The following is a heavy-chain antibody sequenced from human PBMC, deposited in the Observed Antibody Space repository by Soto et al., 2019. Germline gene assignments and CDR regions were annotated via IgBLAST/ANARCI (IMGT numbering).Heavy chain of an antibody. J-gene: IGHJ4*02. CDR2: IYWDDDK. D-gene: IGHD6-6*01. V-gene: IGHV2-5*02. CDR3: AHRRPYSNSPEYFFDY. CDR1: GFSLSTSGVD. Sequence: QITLKESGPTLVKRTQTLTLTCTFSGFSLSTSGVDVGWIRQPPGKALEWLPLIYWDDDKRYSPSLKSRLTITKDTSKNHVVLTMTTMDPLDTATYYCAHRRPYSNSPEYFFDYWGQGTLVTVSS.